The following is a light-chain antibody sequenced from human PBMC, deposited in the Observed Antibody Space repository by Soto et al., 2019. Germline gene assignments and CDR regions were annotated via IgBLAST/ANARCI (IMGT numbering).Light chain of an antibody. CDR3: QQYNNWPLT. J-gene: IGKJ4*01. V-gene: IGKV3-15*01. CDR1: HTISSSY. Sequence: EIVLTQSPGTLSLSPGERATLSCRASHTISSSYLAWYQQKPGQAPRLLIYGTSTRATGIPARFSGSGSGTEFTLTITSLQSEDFAVYYCQQYNNWPLTFGGGTKVDI. CDR2: GTS.